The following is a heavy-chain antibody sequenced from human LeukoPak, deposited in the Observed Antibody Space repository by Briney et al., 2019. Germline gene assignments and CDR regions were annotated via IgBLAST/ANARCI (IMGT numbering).Heavy chain of an antibody. CDR1: GGSISSGGYY. CDR2: IYYSGST. Sequence: SQTLSLTCTVSGGSISSGGYYWSWIRQHPGKGLEWIGYIYYSGSTYYNPSLKSRVTISVDTSKNQFSLKLSSVTAADTAVYYCARDRRALWLGDSDYFDYWGQGTLVTVSS. J-gene: IGHJ4*02. CDR3: ARDRRALWLGDSDYFDY. D-gene: IGHD3-10*01. V-gene: IGHV4-31*03.